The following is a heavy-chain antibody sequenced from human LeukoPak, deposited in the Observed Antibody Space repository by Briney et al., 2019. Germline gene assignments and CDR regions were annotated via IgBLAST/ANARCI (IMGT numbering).Heavy chain of an antibody. CDR3: ARVGGSNYYYYGLDV. J-gene: IGHJ6*02. CDR1: GGSLSSYY. V-gene: IGHV4-59*01. Sequence: SETLSLTCTVSGGSLSSYYWSWVRQPPGKGLEWIGYIYYSGSTNYSPSLKSRVTISVDTPKNQFSLKLSSVTAADTAVYYCARVGGSNYYYYGLDVWGQGTTVTVSS. CDR2: IYYSGST. D-gene: IGHD1-26*01.